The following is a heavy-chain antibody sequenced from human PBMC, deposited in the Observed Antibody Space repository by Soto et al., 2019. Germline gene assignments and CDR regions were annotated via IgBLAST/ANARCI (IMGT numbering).Heavy chain of an antibody. CDR2: IYHSGST. V-gene: IGHV4-4*02. J-gene: IGHJ4*02. D-gene: IGHD3-10*01. CDR3: ARVKASGVNFDY. Sequence: XXTLSLPFAVYGASIRSSNWCSWARQPPGKGLEWIGEIYHSGSTNYNPSLKSRVTISVDKSKNQFSLKLSSVTAADTAVYYCARVKASGVNFDYWGQGTLVTVSS. CDR1: GASIRSSNW.